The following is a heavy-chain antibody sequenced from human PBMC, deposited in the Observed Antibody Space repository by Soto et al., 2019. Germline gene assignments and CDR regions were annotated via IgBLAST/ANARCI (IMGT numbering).Heavy chain of an antibody. CDR1: GFTFSSYW. Sequence: GGSLRLSCAASGFTFSSYWMHWVRQAPGKGLMWVSRINSDGSSINYADFVKGRLIISRDNAKNTLYLQMNSLRAEDTAVYYCERNSPGVYALWVDVWGQGTTVTVSS. D-gene: IGHD2-8*01. CDR2: INSDGSSI. V-gene: IGHV3-74*01. CDR3: ERNSPGVYALWVDV. J-gene: IGHJ6*02.